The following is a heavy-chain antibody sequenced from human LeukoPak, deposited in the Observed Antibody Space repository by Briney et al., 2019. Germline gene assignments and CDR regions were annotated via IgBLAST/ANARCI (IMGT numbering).Heavy chain of an antibody. V-gene: IGHV1-18*01. CDR3: VRDLVRPSCATDRCYTLAF. D-gene: IGHD2-15*01. J-gene: IGHJ4*02. Sequence: ASVKVSCKTFGYSFANYGISWVRQAPGQGLEWMAWISPYNGDGIAAQRFQGRLSMTTDPSTSTAYMELRSLRSDDTAVYYCVRDLVRPSCATDRCYTLAFWGQGTQITVSS. CDR2: ISPYNGDG. CDR1: GYSFANYG.